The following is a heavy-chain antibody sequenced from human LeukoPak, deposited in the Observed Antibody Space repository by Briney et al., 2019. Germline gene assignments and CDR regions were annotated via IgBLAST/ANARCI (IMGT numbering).Heavy chain of an antibody. Sequence: PSETLSLTCAVYGGSFSGYYWSWIRQPPGKGLEWIGEINHSGSTNYNPSLKSRVTISVDTPKNQFSLKLSSVTAADTAVYYCARGRYSSNYYYYCYMDVWGKGTTVTVSS. J-gene: IGHJ6*03. CDR1: GGSFSGYY. CDR2: INHSGST. D-gene: IGHD6-13*01. CDR3: ARGRYSSNYYYYCYMDV. V-gene: IGHV4-34*01.